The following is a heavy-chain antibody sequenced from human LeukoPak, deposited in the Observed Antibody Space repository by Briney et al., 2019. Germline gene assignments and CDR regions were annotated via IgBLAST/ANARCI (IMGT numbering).Heavy chain of an antibody. Sequence: GGSLRLTCAASGFTVSSNYMSWVRQAPGKGLEWVSVIYSGGSTYYADSVKGRFTISRDNSKNTLYLQMNSLRAEDTAVYYCARGDYGDNAVDYWGQGTLVTVSS. CDR1: GFTVSSNY. CDR2: IYSGGST. J-gene: IGHJ4*02. D-gene: IGHD4-17*01. CDR3: ARGDYGDNAVDY. V-gene: IGHV3-53*01.